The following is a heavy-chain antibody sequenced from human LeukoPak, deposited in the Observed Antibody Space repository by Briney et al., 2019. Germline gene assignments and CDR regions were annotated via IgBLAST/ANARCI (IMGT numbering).Heavy chain of an antibody. V-gene: IGHV1-8*03. J-gene: IGHJ6*03. CDR1: GYTFTSYD. D-gene: IGHD6-13*01. CDR2: MNPNSGNT. Sequence: GASVKVSCKASGYTFTSYDINWVRQATGQGLEWMGWMNPNSGNTGYAQKFQGRVTITRNTSISTAYMELSSLRSEDTAVYYCARVVSDRSSWYGYYYYMDVWGKGTTVTVSS. CDR3: ARVVSDRSSWYGYYYYMDV.